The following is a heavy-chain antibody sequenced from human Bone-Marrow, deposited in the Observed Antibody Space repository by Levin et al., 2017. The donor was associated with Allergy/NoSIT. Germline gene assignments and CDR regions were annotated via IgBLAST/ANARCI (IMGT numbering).Heavy chain of an antibody. J-gene: IGHJ5*02. CDR1: GFSFPNYW. CDR3: ARLLDPPFCDNGDCYREDWFDP. V-gene: IGHV3-7*03. D-gene: IGHD2-21*02. Sequence: PGGSLRLSCAASGFSFPNYWMTWVRQAPGKGLEWVASIKEDGSEKKYVDSVDGRFTISRDNARNSVYLQMKSLGPEDTAVYFCARLLDPPFCDNGDCYREDWFDPWGQGTLVTVSS. CDR2: IKEDGSEK.